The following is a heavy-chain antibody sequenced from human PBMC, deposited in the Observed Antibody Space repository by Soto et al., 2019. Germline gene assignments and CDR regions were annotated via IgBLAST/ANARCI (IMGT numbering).Heavy chain of an antibody. CDR3: VKKGSGGNWFDP. CDR1: GFTFSSHA. Sequence: PGGSLRLSCAASGFTFSSHAMSWVRQPPAKGLEWVSASGSSGATYYADSVKGRFIISRDNSKNTLYLEMNSLSPEDTGVYYCVKKGSGGNWFDPWGQGTLVTVS. J-gene: IGHJ5*02. CDR2: SGSSGAT. D-gene: IGHD3-16*01. V-gene: IGHV3-23*01.